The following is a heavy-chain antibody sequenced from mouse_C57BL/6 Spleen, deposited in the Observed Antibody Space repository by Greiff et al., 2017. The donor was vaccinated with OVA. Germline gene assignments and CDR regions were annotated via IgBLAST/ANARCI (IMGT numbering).Heavy chain of an antibody. J-gene: IGHJ4*01. V-gene: IGHV1-20*01. Sequence: EVKLVESGPELVKPGDSVKISCKASGYSFTGYFMNWVMQSHGKSLEWIGRINPYNGDTFYNQKFKGKATLTVDKSSSTAHMELRSLTSEDSAVYYCARSDYYGSSYGYYAMDYWGQGTSVTVSS. CDR3: ARSDYYGSSYGYYAMDY. D-gene: IGHD1-1*01. CDR1: GYSFTGYF. CDR2: INPYNGDT.